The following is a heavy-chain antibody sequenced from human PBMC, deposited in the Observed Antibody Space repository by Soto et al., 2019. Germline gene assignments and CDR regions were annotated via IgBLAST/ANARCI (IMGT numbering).Heavy chain of an antibody. CDR1: GGSVSSGSYY. D-gene: IGHD4-4*01. CDR3: ARGLYSTRRFDP. V-gene: IGHV4-61*01. J-gene: IGHJ5*02. Sequence: SETLSLTCTVSGGSVSSGSYYWSWIRQPPGKGLEWIGYIYYSGSTNYNPSLKSRVTISVDTSKNQFSLKLSSVTAADTAVYYCARGLYSTRRFDPWGQGTLVTVSS. CDR2: IYYSGST.